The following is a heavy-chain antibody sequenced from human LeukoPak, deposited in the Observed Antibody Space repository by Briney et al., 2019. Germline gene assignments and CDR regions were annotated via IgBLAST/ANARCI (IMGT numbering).Heavy chain of an antibody. CDR2: IYYSGNT. D-gene: IGHD1-26*01. J-gene: IGHJ4*02. CDR3: ARSRTSRRAVGATGVVDY. V-gene: IGHV4-39*01. CDR1: GDSISSNNSY. Sequence: SETLSLTCTVSGDSISSNNSYWGWIRQPPGKGLEWIGSIYYSGNTYYNASLKSRVTISVDTSKNQFSLKLTSVTAADTAVYYCARSRTSRRAVGATGVVDYWGQGTLVTVSS.